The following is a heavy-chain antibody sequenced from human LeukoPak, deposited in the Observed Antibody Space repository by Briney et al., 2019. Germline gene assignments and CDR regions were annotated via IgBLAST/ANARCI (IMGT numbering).Heavy chain of an antibody. V-gene: IGHV3-30*04. CDR3: ARGYCSSISCYVDY. D-gene: IGHD2-2*01. Sequence: ERSLRLSCAASGFIFSNYAIHWVRQAPGKGLEWVAVISYDGSNKYYADSVKGRFTISRDISKNTLYLQMNSLRAEDTAVYYCARGYCSSISCYVDYWGQGTLVTVSS. J-gene: IGHJ4*02. CDR1: GFIFSNYA. CDR2: ISYDGSNK.